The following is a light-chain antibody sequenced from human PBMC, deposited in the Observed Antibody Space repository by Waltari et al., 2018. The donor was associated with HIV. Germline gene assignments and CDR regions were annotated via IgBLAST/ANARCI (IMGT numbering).Light chain of an antibody. J-gene: IGLJ3*02. Sequence: SYGLTQPPSVSVSPGQPATITCSGDAFPNQYASWYQQKPGQAPVMLIYKDSERPSGIPERFSGSSSATTVTLTISGVQAADEADYYCQSSDISGNYWVFGGGTKLTVL. V-gene: IGLV3-25*03. CDR1: AFPNQY. CDR2: KDS. CDR3: QSSDISGNYWV.